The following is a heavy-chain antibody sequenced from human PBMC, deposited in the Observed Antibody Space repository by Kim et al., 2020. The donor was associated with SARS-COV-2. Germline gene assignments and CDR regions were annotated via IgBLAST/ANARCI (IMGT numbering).Heavy chain of an antibody. Sequence: DSVKGRFTISRDSSKNTLYLQMNSLRAEDTAVYYCAKEGPYSSSWYYFDYWGQGTLVTVSS. CDR3: AKEGPYSSSWYYFDY. D-gene: IGHD6-13*01. J-gene: IGHJ4*02. V-gene: IGHV3-23*01.